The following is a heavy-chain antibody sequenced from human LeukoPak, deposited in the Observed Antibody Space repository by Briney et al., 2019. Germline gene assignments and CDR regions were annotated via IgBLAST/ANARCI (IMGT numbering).Heavy chain of an antibody. D-gene: IGHD3-22*01. CDR1: GFTFSSYW. J-gene: IGHJ3*02. CDR3: ARVHSDHYDSSGYYSDALDI. CDR2: INSDGSST. Sequence: PGGSLRLSCAASGFTFSSYWMYWVRQPPGKGLVWVSRINSDGSSTSYADSVRGRFTISRDNAKNTLYVQMNSLRAEDTAVYYCARVHSDHYDSSGYYSDALDIWGQGTRVTVSS. V-gene: IGHV3-74*01.